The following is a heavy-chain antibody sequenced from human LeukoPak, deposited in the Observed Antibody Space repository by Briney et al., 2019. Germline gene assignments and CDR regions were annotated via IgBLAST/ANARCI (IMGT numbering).Heavy chain of an antibody. V-gene: IGHV4-34*01. Sequence: PSETLSPTCAVYGGSFSGYYWSWIRQPPGKGLEWIGEINHSGSTNYNPSLKSRVTISVDTSKNQFSLKPSSVTAADTAVYYCARDSGSYSLWFHKSFHYFDYWGQGTLVTVSS. J-gene: IGHJ4*02. CDR3: ARDSGSYSLWFHKSFHYFDY. CDR1: GGSFSGYY. D-gene: IGHD1-26*01. CDR2: INHSGST.